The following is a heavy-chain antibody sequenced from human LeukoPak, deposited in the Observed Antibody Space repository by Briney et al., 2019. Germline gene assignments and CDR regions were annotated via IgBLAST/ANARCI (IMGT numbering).Heavy chain of an antibody. J-gene: IGHJ4*02. Sequence: SGGSLRLSCAASGFTFSNYGMHWVRQAPGKGLEWVAVLSYDGSQKYYADSVKGRFTISRDNSKNTLYVQMNSLRAEDTAAYYCARSGQLWLSSHDYWGQGTLVTVSS. CDR2: LSYDGSQK. D-gene: IGHD5-18*01. CDR1: GFTFSNYG. V-gene: IGHV3-30*03. CDR3: ARSGQLWLSSHDY.